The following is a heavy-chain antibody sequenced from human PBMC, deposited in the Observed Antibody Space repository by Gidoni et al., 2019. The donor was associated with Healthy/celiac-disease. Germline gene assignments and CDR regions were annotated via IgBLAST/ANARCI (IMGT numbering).Heavy chain of an antibody. J-gene: IGHJ3*02. Sequence: QVQLVESGGGVVQPGRSLRLSCAASGFTFSSYGMHWVRQAPGKRREWVAVIWYDGSNKYYADSVKGRFTISRDNSKNTLYLQMNSLRAEDTAVYYCARDPLPYYDGYAFDIWGQGTMVTVSS. CDR1: GFTFSSYG. CDR2: IWYDGSNK. V-gene: IGHV3-33*01. CDR3: ARDPLPYYDGYAFDI. D-gene: IGHD3-3*01.